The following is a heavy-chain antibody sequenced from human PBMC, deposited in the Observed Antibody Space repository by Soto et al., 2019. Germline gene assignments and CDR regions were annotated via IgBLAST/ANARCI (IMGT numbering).Heavy chain of an antibody. CDR3: ANAPRYYDYIWGMVPDY. Sequence: GGSLRLSCAASGFTFSSYAMSWVRQAPGKGLEWVSAISGSGGSTYYADSVKGRFTISRDNSKNTLYLQMNSLRAEDTAVYYCANAPRYYDYIWGMVPDYWGQGTLVTVSS. J-gene: IGHJ4*02. CDR2: ISGSGGST. V-gene: IGHV3-23*01. D-gene: IGHD3-16*01. CDR1: GFTFSSYA.